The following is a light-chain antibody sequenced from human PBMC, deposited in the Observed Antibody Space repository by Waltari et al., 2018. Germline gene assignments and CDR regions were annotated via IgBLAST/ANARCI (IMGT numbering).Light chain of an antibody. CDR2: RNN. J-gene: IGLJ2*01. CDR1: SSHIGAGYD. CDR3: QSYDRSHVV. Sequence: QAVLTQPPSVSGAPGQRVTISCTGSSSHIGAGYDVHWYQQFSGTAPKLLIYRNNNRPSGVPDRFSGSKSGTSASLAITGLQAEDEADYYCQSYDRSHVVFGGGTKLTVL. V-gene: IGLV1-40*01.